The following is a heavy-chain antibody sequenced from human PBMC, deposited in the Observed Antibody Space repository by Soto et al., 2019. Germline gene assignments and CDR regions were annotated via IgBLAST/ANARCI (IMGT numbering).Heavy chain of an antibody. CDR2: ITGSGGGT. CDR1: GFMFSIYS. Sequence: EVQLVESGGGLVQPGGSLRLSCAASGFMFSIYSMGWVRQAPGGGVGGVLAITGSGGGTYYADSVKGRVTVSRDNSKNTLYLQMHSLRAEDTAIFFCAKWDTHGIIPPTVGGNYYYYDMDVWGQGTRVTVSS. V-gene: IGHV3-23*04. J-gene: IGHJ6*02. CDR3: AKWDTHGIIPPTVGGNYYYYDMDV. D-gene: IGHD5-18*01.